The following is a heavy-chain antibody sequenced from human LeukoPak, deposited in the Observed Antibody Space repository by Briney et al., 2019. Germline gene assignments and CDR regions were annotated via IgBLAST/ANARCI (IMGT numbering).Heavy chain of an antibody. CDR2: ISGSGGST. J-gene: IGHJ4*02. V-gene: IGHV3-23*01. D-gene: IGHD6-19*01. Sequence: GSLRLSCAASGFTFSSYAMSWVRQAPGKGLEWVSAISGSGGSTYYADSVKGRFTISRDNSKNTLYLQMNSLRAEDTAVYHCVRVAYTSDWHFDYWGQGTLVTVSS. CDR1: GFTFSSYA. CDR3: VRVAYTSDWHFDY.